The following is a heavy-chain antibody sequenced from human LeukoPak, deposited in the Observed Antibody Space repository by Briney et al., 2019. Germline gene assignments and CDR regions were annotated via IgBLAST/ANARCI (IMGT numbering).Heavy chain of an antibody. CDR2: IYSGGST. J-gene: IGHJ4*02. D-gene: IGHD3-3*02. CDR3: AGAGKHVFGYFDY. Sequence: GGSLRLSCAASGFTVSSSYMSWVRQAPGKGLEWVSVIYSGGSTYYAGSVKGRFTISRDNSKNTLYLQMSSLRAEDTAMYYCAGAGKHVFGYFDYWGQGTLVTVSS. CDR1: GFTVSSSY. V-gene: IGHV3-53*01.